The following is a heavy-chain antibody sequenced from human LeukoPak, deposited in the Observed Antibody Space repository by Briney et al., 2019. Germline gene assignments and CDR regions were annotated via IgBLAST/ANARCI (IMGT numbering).Heavy chain of an antibody. V-gene: IGHV4-61*01. CDR3: ARQSSGRYYFDY. Sequence: PSETLSLTCTVSGGSVSSGSYYWGWIRQPPGKGLVWIGYIYYSGSTNYNPSLKSRVTISVDTSKNQFSLKLSSVTAAETALYYCARQSSGRYYFDYWGQGALVTVSS. J-gene: IGHJ4*02. D-gene: IGHD3-16*02. CDR2: IYYSGST. CDR1: GGSVSSGSYY.